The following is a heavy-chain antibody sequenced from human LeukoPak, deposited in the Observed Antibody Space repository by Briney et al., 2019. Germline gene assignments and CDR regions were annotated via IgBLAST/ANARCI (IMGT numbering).Heavy chain of an antibody. Sequence: QPGGSLRLSCAASGFTFSTFAMIWVRPPPGKGLEWVSSIFPSGGEIHYADSVKGRFTISRDNSKNTLYLQMNSLRAEDTAVYYCAKGIYGDYVGLHNIDYWGQGTLVTVSS. CDR1: GFTFSTFA. V-gene: IGHV3-23*01. J-gene: IGHJ4*02. CDR3: AKGIYGDYVGLHNIDY. D-gene: IGHD4-17*01. CDR2: IFPSGGEI.